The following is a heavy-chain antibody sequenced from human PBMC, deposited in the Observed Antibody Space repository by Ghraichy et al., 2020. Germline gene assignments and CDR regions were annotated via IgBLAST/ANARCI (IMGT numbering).Heavy chain of an antibody. CDR3: ARRNDFGSCYPYDH. Sequence: SETLSLTCTVSGGPMRSGDFYWTWIRQSPGKGLEWIGHVYYSGTTYSNPALESRVVISIDMSKNQFSLKLTSVTAADTAVYYCARRNDFGSCYPYDHWGQGTRVTVSS. CDR2: VYYSGTT. D-gene: IGHD3-3*01. V-gene: IGHV4-30-4*01. J-gene: IGHJ4*02. CDR1: GGPMRSGDFY.